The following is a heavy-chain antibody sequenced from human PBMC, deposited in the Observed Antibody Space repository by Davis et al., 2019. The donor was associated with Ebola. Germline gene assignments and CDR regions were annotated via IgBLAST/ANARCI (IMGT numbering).Heavy chain of an antibody. CDR3: ARLWGLQQHYWYFDL. V-gene: IGHV4-39*01. Sequence: MPSETLSLTCTVSGGSVTSSRYYWAWIRQPPGKGLELIATISYVGSPFYNPSLQSRLTISLDTSKNHFSLKLTSVTAADTAVYYCARLWGLQQHYWYFDLWGRGTQVTVSS. D-gene: IGHD1/OR15-1a*01. J-gene: IGHJ2*01. CDR1: GGSVTSSRYY. CDR2: ISYVGSP.